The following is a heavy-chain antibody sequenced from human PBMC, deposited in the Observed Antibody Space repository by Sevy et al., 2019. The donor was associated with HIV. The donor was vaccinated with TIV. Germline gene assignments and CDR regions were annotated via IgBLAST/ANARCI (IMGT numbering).Heavy chain of an antibody. CDR3: TRDLGYYDSSRMYDY. Sequence: GGSLRLSCTASGFTFDDYTMSWFRLAPGKGLEWVGFIRSKAYGGTTEYAASVKGRFTISRDDSKSIAFLQMNSLKTEDTAVYYCTRDLGYYDSSRMYDYWGQGTLVTVSS. CDR1: GFTFDDYT. CDR2: IRSKAYGGTT. V-gene: IGHV3-49*03. D-gene: IGHD3-22*01. J-gene: IGHJ4*02.